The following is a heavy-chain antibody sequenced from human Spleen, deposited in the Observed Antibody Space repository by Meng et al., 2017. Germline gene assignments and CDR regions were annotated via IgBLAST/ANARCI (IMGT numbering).Heavy chain of an antibody. Sequence: SETLSLTCVVSGGSFSDYYWSWIRQPPGKGLEWIGEINHSGSTYYNPSLKSRVTISVDTSKNQFSLKMSSVTAADTAVYYCATYGDYTYYFDYWGQGTLVTVSS. J-gene: IGHJ4*02. CDR3: ATYGDYTYYFDY. V-gene: IGHV4-34*01. D-gene: IGHD4-17*01. CDR2: INHSGST. CDR1: GGSFSDYY.